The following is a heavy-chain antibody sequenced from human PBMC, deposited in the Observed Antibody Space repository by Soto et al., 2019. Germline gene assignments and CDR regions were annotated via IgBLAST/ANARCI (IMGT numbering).Heavy chain of an antibody. CDR3: ASEQSAQYFDF. CDR1: GGTFSSHG. V-gene: IGHV1-69*06. CDR2: IIPTFGTP. J-gene: IGHJ4*02. Sequence: QVQMVQSGTVVQRRGSSVKVSCQASGGTFSSHGMAWVRQAPGQGLEWMGGIIPTFGTPTYAPKFQGRVTITADKSTNTAYMELSSRRSEDPGVYYCASEQSAQYFDFSGQGILITVSS.